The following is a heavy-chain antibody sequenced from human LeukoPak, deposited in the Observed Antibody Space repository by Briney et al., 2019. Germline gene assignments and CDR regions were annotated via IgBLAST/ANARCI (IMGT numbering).Heavy chain of an antibody. CDR1: GFTFDDYG. CDR3: ARDYPSGYYTGRAFDI. V-gene: IGHV3-20*04. CDR2: INWNGGST. D-gene: IGHD3-3*01. J-gene: IGHJ3*02. Sequence: PGGSLRLSCAASGFTFDDYGMSWVRQAPGKGLEWVSGINWNGGSTGYADSVKGRFTISRDNAKNSLYLQMNSLRAEDTAVYYCARDYPSGYYTGRAFDIWGQGTMVTVSS.